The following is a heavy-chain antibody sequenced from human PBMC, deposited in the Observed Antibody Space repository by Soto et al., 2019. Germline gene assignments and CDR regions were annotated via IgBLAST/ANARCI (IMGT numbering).Heavy chain of an antibody. CDR3: AREPRIDYSGVGAFDI. J-gene: IGHJ3*02. Sequence: ASVKVSCKTSGYSFTGYYIHWVRQAPGQGLEWMGWINPKSGGTNYAQKFQGRVTMTRDTSISTVYMELSSLRSDDTAIYYCAREPRIDYSGVGAFDIWGQGTMVTVSS. CDR1: GYSFTGYY. CDR2: INPKSGGT. V-gene: IGHV1-2*02. D-gene: IGHD3-10*01.